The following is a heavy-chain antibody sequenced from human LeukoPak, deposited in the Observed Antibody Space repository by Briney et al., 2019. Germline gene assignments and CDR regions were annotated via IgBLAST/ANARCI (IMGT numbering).Heavy chain of an antibody. Sequence: GGSLRLSCAASGFTFSSYGMHWVRQAPGKGLEWVAFIRYDGTNKYYADSVKGRFTISRDNSKNTLYLQMNSLRAEDTAVYYCAKDRSGGYSQGLDYWGQGTLVTVSS. CDR1: GFTFSSYG. J-gene: IGHJ4*02. CDR3: AKDRSGGYSQGLDY. V-gene: IGHV3-30*02. D-gene: IGHD1-26*01. CDR2: IRYDGTNK.